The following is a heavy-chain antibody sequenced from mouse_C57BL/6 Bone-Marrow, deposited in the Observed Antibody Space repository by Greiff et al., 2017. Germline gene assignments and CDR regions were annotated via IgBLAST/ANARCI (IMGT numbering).Heavy chain of an antibody. Sequence: QVQLQQSGPELVQPGASVKISCKASGYAFSSSWMNWVKQRPGKGLEWIGRIYPGDGDTNYTGKFKGKATLTADKSSSTAYMQLSSLTSDDSAVYFCASPDGYYWFAYWGQGTLVTVSA. V-gene: IGHV1-82*01. CDR3: ASPDGYYWFAY. J-gene: IGHJ3*01. D-gene: IGHD2-3*01. CDR2: IYPGDGDT. CDR1: GYAFSSSW.